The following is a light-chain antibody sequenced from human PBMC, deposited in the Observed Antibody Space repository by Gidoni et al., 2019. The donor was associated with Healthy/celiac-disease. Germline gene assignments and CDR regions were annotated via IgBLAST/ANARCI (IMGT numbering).Light chain of an antibody. V-gene: IGKV1-5*03. CDR2: KAS. Sequence: DIQMTQSPSTLSASVGDRVTITCRASQSISSWFAWYQQKPGKAPKLLIYKASSLESGVPSRFSGSGSWTEFTLTISSLQPDDLATYYCQQYNSYSYTFGQGTKLEIK. CDR3: QQYNSYSYT. J-gene: IGKJ2*01. CDR1: QSISSW.